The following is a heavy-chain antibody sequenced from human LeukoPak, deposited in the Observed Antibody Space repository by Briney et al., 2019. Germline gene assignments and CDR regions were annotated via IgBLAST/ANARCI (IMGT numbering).Heavy chain of an antibody. CDR1: GASISAYY. CDR3: ARGHKGLEV. J-gene: IGHJ6*02. CDR2: IHYSGTI. V-gene: IGHV4-59*01. Sequence: PSETLSLTCSVSGASISAYYWSWIRQPPGKGLEWIGYIHYSGTINYNPSLMSRVTISVDSSKNQFSLRLSSVTAADTAVYFCARGHKGLEVWGQGAMVTVSS.